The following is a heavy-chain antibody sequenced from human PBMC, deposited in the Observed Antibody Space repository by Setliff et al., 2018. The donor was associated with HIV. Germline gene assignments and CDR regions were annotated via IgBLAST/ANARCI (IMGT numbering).Heavy chain of an antibody. CDR1: GFTFSSYA. D-gene: IGHD2-21*01. Sequence: GGSLRLSCAASGFTFSSYAMSWVRQAPGKGLEWVSAISGSGGSTYYADSVRGRFTISRDNAKNSLYLQMNSLRAEDTAVYSCARGSIAGLADQWGQGTLVTVSS. J-gene: IGHJ5*02. V-gene: IGHV3-23*01. CDR2: ISGSGGST. CDR3: ARGSIAGLADQ.